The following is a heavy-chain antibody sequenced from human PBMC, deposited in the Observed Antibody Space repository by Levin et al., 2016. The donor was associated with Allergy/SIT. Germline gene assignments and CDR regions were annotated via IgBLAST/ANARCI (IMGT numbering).Heavy chain of an antibody. CDR3: SRSLND. J-gene: IGHJ4*02. Sequence: WIRQPPGKGLEWVGNINSGGSETNYVDSVKGRFTISRDNLKNSVYLEMKSLRAEDTAMYFCSRSLNDWGQGTLVTVSS. V-gene: IGHV3-7*01. CDR2: INSGGSET.